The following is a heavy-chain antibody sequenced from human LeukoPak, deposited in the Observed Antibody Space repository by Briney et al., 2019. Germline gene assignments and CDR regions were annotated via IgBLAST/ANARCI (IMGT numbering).Heavy chain of an antibody. CDR3: ARDGGFGEYYFDY. CDR2: IYSGGST. CDR1: GFTDSSNY. Sequence: GGSLRLSCAASGFTDSSNYMSWVRQAPGKGLEWVSVIYSGGSTYYADSVKGRFTISRDNSKNTLYLQMNSLRAEDTAVYYCARDGGFGEYYFDYWGQGTLVTVSS. D-gene: IGHD3-10*01. J-gene: IGHJ4*02. V-gene: IGHV3-53*01.